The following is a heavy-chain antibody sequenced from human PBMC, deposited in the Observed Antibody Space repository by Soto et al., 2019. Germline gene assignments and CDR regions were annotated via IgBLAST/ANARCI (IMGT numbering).Heavy chain of an antibody. CDR1: GYTFTSYA. Sequence: ASVKVSCKASGYTFTSYAMHWVRQAPGQRLEWMGWINAGNGNTKYSQKFQGRVTITRDTSASTAYMELSSLRSEDTAVYYCARVSNYDFWSGPFDHWGQGTLVTVSS. V-gene: IGHV1-3*01. CDR2: INAGNGNT. CDR3: ARVSNYDFWSGPFDH. D-gene: IGHD3-3*01. J-gene: IGHJ5*02.